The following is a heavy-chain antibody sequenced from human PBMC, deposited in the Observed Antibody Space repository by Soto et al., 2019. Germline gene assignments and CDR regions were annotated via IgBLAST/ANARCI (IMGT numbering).Heavy chain of an antibody. Sequence: QVQLVQSGAEVKKPGASVKISCKSSGYTFTSYYMHWVRQAPGQGLEWMGMINPSGGSTNYAQRLQGRVTMTRDTSTSTVYMDLSDLRSEDTAVYYCARGVCTTTTCLVGDFWGQGTLVTVSS. CDR3: ARGVCTTTTCLVGDF. CDR2: INPSGGST. V-gene: IGHV1-46*04. J-gene: IGHJ4*02. D-gene: IGHD2-2*01. CDR1: GYTFTSYY.